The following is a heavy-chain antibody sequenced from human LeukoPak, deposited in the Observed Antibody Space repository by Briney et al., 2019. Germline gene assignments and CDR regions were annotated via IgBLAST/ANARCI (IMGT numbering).Heavy chain of an antibody. D-gene: IGHD2-8*01. CDR1: GYSISSGYY. CDR2: IYHSGST. J-gene: IGHJ4*02. V-gene: IGHV4-38-2*02. CDR3: ARVTSRLGVCDY. Sequence: TSETLSLTCTVSGYSISSGYYWGWIRQPPGKGLEWIGSIYHSGSTYYNPSLKSRVTISVDTSKNQFSLKLSSVTAADTAVYYCARVTSRLGVCDYWGQGTLVTVSS.